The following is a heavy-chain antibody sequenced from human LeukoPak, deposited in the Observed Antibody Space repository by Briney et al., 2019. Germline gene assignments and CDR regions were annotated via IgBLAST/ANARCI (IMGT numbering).Heavy chain of an antibody. Sequence: GGSLRLTCVLSGIPFVDAWMSWVRQTPGKGLEWIGRITKDGTTDYAAPVQGRFTISRDNSINTFYLLMNSLKIEDTAVYYCTWMTPVLTGDFWGRGTLVTVSS. V-gene: IGHV3-15*01. CDR2: ITKDGTT. D-gene: IGHD4/OR15-4a*01. CDR3: TWMTPVLTGDF. J-gene: IGHJ4*02. CDR1: GIPFVDAW.